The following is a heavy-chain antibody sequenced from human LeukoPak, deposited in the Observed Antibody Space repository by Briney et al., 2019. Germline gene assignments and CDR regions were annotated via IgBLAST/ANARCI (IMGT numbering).Heavy chain of an antibody. D-gene: IGHD6-6*01. Sequence: ASETLSLTCTVSGYSISSGYYWGWIRQPPGKGLEWIGSIYHSGSTYYNPSLKSRVTISVDTSKNQFSLKLSSVTAADTAVYYCARLSPYSSSPNFDYWGQGTLVTVSS. J-gene: IGHJ4*02. CDR1: GYSISSGYY. CDR2: IYHSGST. V-gene: IGHV4-38-2*02. CDR3: ARLSPYSSSPNFDY.